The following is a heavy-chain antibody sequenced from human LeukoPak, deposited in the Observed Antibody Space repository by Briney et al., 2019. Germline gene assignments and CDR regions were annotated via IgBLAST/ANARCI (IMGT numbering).Heavy chain of an antibody. Sequence: GGSLRLACAAFGFNFSDHAMDWVRQAPGEGLECVARFRGKINSYSTEYAASVNGRCTISRDDSKNLLYLQMNSMKTEDTAVYYCVRRRAGVAPASDMWGQGTTVTVSS. CDR1: GFNFSDHA. CDR2: FRGKINSYST. V-gene: IGHV3-72*01. CDR3: VRRRAGVAPASDM. J-gene: IGHJ3*02. D-gene: IGHD3-10*01.